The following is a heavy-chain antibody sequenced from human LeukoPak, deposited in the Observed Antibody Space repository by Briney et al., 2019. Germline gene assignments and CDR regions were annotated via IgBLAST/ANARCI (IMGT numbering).Heavy chain of an antibody. CDR3: ARENHYFDY. CDR1: GYSITSGYY. J-gene: IGHJ4*02. CDR2: IDLSEST. Sequence: SETLSLTCTVSGYSITSGYYWGWVRQPPGKGLEGIGVIDLSESTYYTPSLRSRVTISVDTSKNQFSLRLSSVTAADTVVYYCARENHYFDYWGQGTLVTVSS. V-gene: IGHV4-38-2*02.